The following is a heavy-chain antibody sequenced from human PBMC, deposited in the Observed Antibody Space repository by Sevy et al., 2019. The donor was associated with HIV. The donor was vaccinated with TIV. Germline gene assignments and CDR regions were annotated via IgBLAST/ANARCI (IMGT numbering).Heavy chain of an antibody. CDR3: AKSPQYYDILTGYYVAEYFQH. CDR1: EFTFSSYA. J-gene: IGHJ1*01. D-gene: IGHD3-9*01. V-gene: IGHV3-23*01. CDR2: ISGSGGST. Sequence: GGSLRLSCAASEFTFSSYAMSWVRQAPGKGLEWVSAISGSGGSTYYADSVKGRFTISRDNSKNTLYLQMNSLRAEDTAVYYCAKSPQYYDILTGYYVAEYFQHWGQGTLVTVSS.